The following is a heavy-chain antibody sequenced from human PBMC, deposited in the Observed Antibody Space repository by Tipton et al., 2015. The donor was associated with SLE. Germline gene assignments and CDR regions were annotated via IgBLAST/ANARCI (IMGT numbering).Heavy chain of an antibody. D-gene: IGHD6-6*01. V-gene: IGHV4-39*07. CDR1: GASVGHSSYY. Sequence: TLSLTCTVSGASVGHSSYYWGWIRQPPGKGLEWIGSILYNGVTSYNPSLKSRITISLDTSKNQFSLKLTSMTAADTAVYYCATFFGHSSASPDALDIWGQGTMVTVSS. CDR3: ATFFGHSSASPDALDI. CDR2: ILYNGVT. J-gene: IGHJ3*02.